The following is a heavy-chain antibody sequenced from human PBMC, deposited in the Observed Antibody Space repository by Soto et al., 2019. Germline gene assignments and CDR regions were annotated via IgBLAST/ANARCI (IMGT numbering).Heavy chain of an antibody. CDR3: AHNRGSYRILGY. CDR1: GFSLSTSGVG. J-gene: IGHJ4*02. CDR2: IYWDDDK. D-gene: IGHD3-16*02. V-gene: IGHV2-5*02. Sequence: QITLKESGPTLVKPTQTLTLTCTFSGFSLSTSGVGVGWIRQPPGKALEWLALIYWDDDKHYSPSLNSRLTIHKDPSKKQVVHTVNNMEPVDTATFSCAHNRGSYRILGYLGQGTLVTVS.